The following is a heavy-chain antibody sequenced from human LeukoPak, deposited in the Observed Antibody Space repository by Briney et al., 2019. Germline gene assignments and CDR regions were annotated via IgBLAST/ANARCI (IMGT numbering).Heavy chain of an antibody. CDR1: GFTFSSYG. J-gene: IGHJ4*02. CDR2: ISYDGSNK. D-gene: IGHD6-13*01. Sequence: PGRSLRLSCAASGFTFSSYGMHWVRQAPGKGLEWVAVISYDGSNKYYADSVKGRFTISRDNSKNTLYLQMNSLRAEDTAVYYCAKDTSVGSSWSNYWGQGTLVTVSS. CDR3: AKDTSVGSSWSNY. V-gene: IGHV3-30*18.